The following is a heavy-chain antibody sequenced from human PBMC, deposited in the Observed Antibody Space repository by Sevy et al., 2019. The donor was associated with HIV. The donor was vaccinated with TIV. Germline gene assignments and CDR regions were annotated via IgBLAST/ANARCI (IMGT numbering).Heavy chain of an antibody. J-gene: IGHJ6*02. V-gene: IGHV4-59*01. CDR2: IYYSGST. CDR3: ARGGGDGYKGYYYYGMDV. Sequence: SETLSHTCTVSGGSISSYYWSWIRQPPGKGLEWIGYIYYSGSTNYNPSLKSRVTISVDTSKNQFSLKLSSVTAADTAVYYCARGGGDGYKGYYYYGMDVWGQGTTVTVSS. D-gene: IGHD3-16*01. CDR1: GGSISSYY.